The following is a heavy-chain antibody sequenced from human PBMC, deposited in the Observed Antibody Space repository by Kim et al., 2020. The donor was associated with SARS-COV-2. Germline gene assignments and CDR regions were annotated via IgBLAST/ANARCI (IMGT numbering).Heavy chain of an antibody. V-gene: IGHV1-69*13. J-gene: IGHJ4*02. CDR2: IIPIFGTA. CDR1: GGTFSSYA. Sequence: SVKVSCKASGGTFSSYAISWVRQAPGQGLEWMGGIIPIFGTANYAQKFQGRVTITADESTSTAYMELSSLRSEDTAVYYCARVGYYGSGSNSLRGYYFDYWGQGTLVTVSS. CDR3: ARVGYYGSGSNSLRGYYFDY. D-gene: IGHD3-10*01.